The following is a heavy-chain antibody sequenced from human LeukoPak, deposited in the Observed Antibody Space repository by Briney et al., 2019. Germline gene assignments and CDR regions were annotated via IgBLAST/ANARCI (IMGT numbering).Heavy chain of an antibody. Sequence: ASVKVSCKTSGYTFAGYFVHWVRQAPGQGLEWMGWINPNSGGTNYTQNFQGRVTITRDTSITTAYMELSRLISDDTALYYCARDQGYGSGGYSFDYWGQGTRVTVSS. CDR3: ARDQGYGSGGYSFDY. D-gene: IGHD3-10*01. CDR1: GYTFAGYF. J-gene: IGHJ4*02. V-gene: IGHV1-2*02. CDR2: INPNSGGT.